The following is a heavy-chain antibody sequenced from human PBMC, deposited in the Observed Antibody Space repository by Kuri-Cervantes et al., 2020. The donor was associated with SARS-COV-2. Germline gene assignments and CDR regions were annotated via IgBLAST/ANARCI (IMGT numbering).Heavy chain of an antibody. CDR2: INHSGST. CDR3: ARLDYSSSSRIYVFDS. Sequence: TLSLTCAVYGGSFSGYYWSCIRQPPGKGLEWIGEINHSGSTNYNPSLKSRVTVSVDTSKNQFSLKLSSVTAADTAVYFCARLDYSSSSRIYVFDSWGQGSLVTVSS. V-gene: IGHV4-34*01. CDR1: GGSFSGYY. D-gene: IGHD6-6*01. J-gene: IGHJ4*02.